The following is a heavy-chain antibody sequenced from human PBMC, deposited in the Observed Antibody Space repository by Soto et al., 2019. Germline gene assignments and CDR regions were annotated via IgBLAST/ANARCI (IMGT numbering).Heavy chain of an antibody. CDR3: ARAAYTNGFDY. V-gene: IGHV3-13*01. J-gene: IGHJ4*02. CDR2: IGTAGDT. D-gene: IGHD4-4*01. Sequence: EVQLVESGGGLVQPGGSLRLSCAASGFTFSSYDMHWVRQATGKGLEWVSAIGTAGDTYYPGSVKGRFTISRENAKNSLYLQMNSLRAGDTAVYYCARAAYTNGFDYWGQGTLVTVSS. CDR1: GFTFSSYD.